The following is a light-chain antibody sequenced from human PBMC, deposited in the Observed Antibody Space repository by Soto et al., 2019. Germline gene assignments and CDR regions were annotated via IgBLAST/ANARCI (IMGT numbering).Light chain of an antibody. J-gene: IGLJ2*01. Sequence: QSALTQPASVSGSPGQSITISCTGTSSDVGSYNLVSWYQQHPGKAPKLMIYEVSKRPSGVSHRFSGSKSGNTASLTISGLQAEDEGDYHCCSYAGSSNLVFGGGTKVTVL. CDR1: SSDVGSYNL. CDR2: EVS. V-gene: IGLV2-23*02. CDR3: CSYAGSSNLV.